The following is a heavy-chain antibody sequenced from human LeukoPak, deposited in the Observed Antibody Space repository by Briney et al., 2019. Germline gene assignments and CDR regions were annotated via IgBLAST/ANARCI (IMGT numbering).Heavy chain of an antibody. CDR2: FDPEDGET. Sequence: ASVKVSCKVSGYTLTELSMHWVRQAPGKGLEWMGGFDPEDGETIYAQKFQGRVTMTEDTSTDTAYMELSSLRFEDTAVYYCATDFGPRGAFDIWGQGTMVTVSS. CDR1: GYTLTELS. CDR3: ATDFGPRGAFDI. V-gene: IGHV1-24*01. J-gene: IGHJ3*02. D-gene: IGHD3-3*01.